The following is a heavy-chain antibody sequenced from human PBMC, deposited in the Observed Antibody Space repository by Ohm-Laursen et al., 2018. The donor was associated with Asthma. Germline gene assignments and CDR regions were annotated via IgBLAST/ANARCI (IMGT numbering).Heavy chain of an antibody. CDR3: ARDITGTTGAFDI. CDR2: ISSSSSYI. V-gene: IGHV3-21*01. Sequence: GSLRFSCAASGFTFSSYSMNWVRQAPGKGLEWVSSISSSSSYIYYADSVKGRFTISRDNAKNSLYLLMNSLRAEDTAVYYCARDITGTTGAFDIWGQGTMVTVSS. D-gene: IGHD1-20*01. J-gene: IGHJ3*02. CDR1: GFTFSSYS.